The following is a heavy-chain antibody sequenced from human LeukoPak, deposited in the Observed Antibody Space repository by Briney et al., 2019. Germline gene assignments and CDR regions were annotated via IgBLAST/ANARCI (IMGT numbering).Heavy chain of an antibody. V-gene: IGHV1-24*01. CDR1: GYTLTELS. CDR3: ASVTMVRGVIIIDAFDI. CDR2: FDPEDGET. J-gene: IGHJ3*02. Sequence: ASVTVSCTVSGYTLTELSMHWVRQAPGKGLEWMGGFDPEDGETIYAQKFQGRVTMTEDTSTDTAYMELSSLRSEDTAVYYCASVTMVRGVIIIDAFDIWGQGTMVTVSS. D-gene: IGHD3-10*01.